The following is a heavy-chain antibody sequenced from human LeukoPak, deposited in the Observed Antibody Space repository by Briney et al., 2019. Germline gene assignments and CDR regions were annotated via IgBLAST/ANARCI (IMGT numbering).Heavy chain of an antibody. CDR1: GGSITNCC. Sequence: PSETLSLTCTVSGGSITNCCWGRIRQPAGRGLDWIGRISSTGNTAYSPSLQSRVTMSVDTSKNQFSLKLNSVTAADTAVYYCARVPPSYSDSSKIYYYYYVDVWGKGTPVTVSS. J-gene: IGHJ6*03. V-gene: IGHV4-4*07. D-gene: IGHD1-26*01. CDR2: ISSTGNT. CDR3: ARVPPSYSDSSKIYYYYYVDV.